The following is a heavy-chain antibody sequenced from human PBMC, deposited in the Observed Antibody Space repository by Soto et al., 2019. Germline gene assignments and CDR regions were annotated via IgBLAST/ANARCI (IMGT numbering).Heavy chain of an antibody. Sequence: SVKVSCKASGGTFSSYAISWVRQAPGQGLEWMGGIIPIFGTANYAQKFQGRVTITADESTSTAYMELSSLRSEDTAVYYCARGRGNSVYYYYGMDVWGQGTTVTVSS. J-gene: IGHJ6*02. CDR2: IIPIFGTA. D-gene: IGHD4-4*01. CDR3: ARGRGNSVYYYYGMDV. CDR1: GGTFSSYA. V-gene: IGHV1-69*13.